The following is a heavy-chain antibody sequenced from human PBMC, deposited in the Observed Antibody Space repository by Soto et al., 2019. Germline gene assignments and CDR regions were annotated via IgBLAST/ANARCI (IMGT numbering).Heavy chain of an antibody. J-gene: IGHJ4*02. V-gene: IGHV3-66*01. Sequence: EVQLVESGGGLVQPGGSLTLSCAASKFAVSANYMTWVRQAPGKGLEWVSVIYSGGSTYYADSVKGRFTISRDNSKNTLYLQMNSLRVEGTAVYYCARTDYGDHGYFDYWGQGTLVTVSS. CDR3: ARTDYGDHGYFDY. D-gene: IGHD4-17*01. CDR2: IYSGGST. CDR1: KFAVSANY.